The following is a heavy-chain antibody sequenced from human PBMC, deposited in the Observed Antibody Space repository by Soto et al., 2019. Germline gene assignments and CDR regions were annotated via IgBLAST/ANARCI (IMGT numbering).Heavy chain of an antibody. CDR1: GGTFSSYA. CDR3: ARDLMDVVATIINRAFDI. Sequence: ASVKVSCKASGGTFSSYAISWVRQAPGQGLEWMGGIIPIFGTANYAQKFQGRVTITADESTSTAYMELSSLRSEDTAVYYCARDLMDVVATIINRAFDIWGQGTMVTVSS. V-gene: IGHV1-69*13. CDR2: IIPIFGTA. D-gene: IGHD5-12*01. J-gene: IGHJ3*02.